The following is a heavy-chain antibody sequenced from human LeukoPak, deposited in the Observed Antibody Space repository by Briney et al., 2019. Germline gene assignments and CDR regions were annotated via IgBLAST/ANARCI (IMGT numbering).Heavy chain of an antibody. CDR1: GCTFSSYW. J-gene: IGHJ4*02. CDR3: ARDVYFDY. Sequence: GGSLRLSCAASGCTFSSYWMSWVRQAPEKGLEWVANIKQNGSEKYYVGSVKGRFTISRDNAKNSLYLQMNSLRAEDTAVYYCARDVYFDYWGQGTLVTVSS. V-gene: IGHV3-7*05. CDR2: IKQNGSEK.